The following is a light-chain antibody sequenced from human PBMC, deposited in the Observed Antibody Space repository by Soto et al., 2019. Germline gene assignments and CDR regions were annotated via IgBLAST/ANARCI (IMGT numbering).Light chain of an antibody. J-gene: IGLJ1*01. CDR1: SSDVGGYNY. CDR3: SSYTSSSTL. Sequence: QSVLTQPASVSGSPGQSITISCTGTSSDVGGYNYVSWYQQHPGKAPTLMIYAVTDRPSGVSSRFSGSKSGNTASLTISGLQAEEESDYYCSSYTSSSTLFGTGTQLTVL. V-gene: IGLV2-14*01. CDR2: AVT.